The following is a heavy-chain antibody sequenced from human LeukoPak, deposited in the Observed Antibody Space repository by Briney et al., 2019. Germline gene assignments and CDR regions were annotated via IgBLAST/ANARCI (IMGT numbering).Heavy chain of an antibody. V-gene: IGHV3-53*01. CDR2: IYSGGST. CDR3: ARDRTEGYFDL. J-gene: IGHJ2*01. CDR1: GFTFSSYA. Sequence: GGSLRLSCAASGFTFSSYAMSWVRQAPGKGLEWVSVIYSGGSTYYADSVKGRFTISRDNSKNTLYLQMNSLRAEDTAVYYCARDRTEGYFDLWGRGTLVTVSS.